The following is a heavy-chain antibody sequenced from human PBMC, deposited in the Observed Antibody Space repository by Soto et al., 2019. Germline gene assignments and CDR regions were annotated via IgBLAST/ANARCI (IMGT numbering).Heavy chain of an antibody. J-gene: IGHJ4*02. D-gene: IGHD4-17*01. CDR2: IYYSGST. V-gene: IGHV4-59*01. Sequence: SETLSLTCTVSGGSISSYYWSWIRQPPGKGLEWIGYIYYSGSTNYNPSLKSRVTISVDTSKNQFSLKLSSVTAADTAVYYCASYGDYEDYWGQGTLVTVSS. CDR3: ASYGDYEDY. CDR1: GGSISSYY.